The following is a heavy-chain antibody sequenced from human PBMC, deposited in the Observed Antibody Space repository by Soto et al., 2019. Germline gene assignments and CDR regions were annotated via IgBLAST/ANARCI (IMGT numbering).Heavy chain of an antibody. CDR1: PASISGFY. J-gene: IGHJ5*02. CDR3: VRDGTKTLRDWFDP. Sequence: PSATLSLTCAVSPASISGFYWSWIRKSAGKGLEWIGRIYATGTTDYNPSLKSRVMMSVDTSKKQFSLKLRSVTAADTAVYYRVRDGTKTLRDWFDPWGQGMAVTVSS. CDR2: IYATGTT. D-gene: IGHD1-1*01. V-gene: IGHV4-4*07.